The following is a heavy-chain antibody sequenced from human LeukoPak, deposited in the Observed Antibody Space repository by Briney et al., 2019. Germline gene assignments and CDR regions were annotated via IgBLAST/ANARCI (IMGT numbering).Heavy chain of an antibody. CDR3: ARNLRPHFDY. CDR1: GDSVSSSSSA. Sequence: SQTLSLTCAISGDSVSSSSSAWSWIRQSPSRGLERLGRAYYRSRWNIDYAVSVKSRITINPDTSKNQFSLQLNSVTPEDAAVYYCARNLRPHFDYWGQGTLVTVSS. V-gene: IGHV6-1*01. J-gene: IGHJ4*02. CDR2: AYYRSRWNI.